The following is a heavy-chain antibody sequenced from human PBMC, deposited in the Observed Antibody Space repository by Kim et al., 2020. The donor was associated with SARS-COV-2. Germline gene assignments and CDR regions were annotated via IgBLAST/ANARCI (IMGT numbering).Heavy chain of an antibody. Sequence: SETLSLTCTVSGDSLSSDYRSGNRQPAGKGLEWIGRIYTSGRTNYNPSLQSRVTMSVDMSKNQCSLKLSSVTAADTAVYYCASALGHWGQGTLATVSS. CDR2: IYTSGRT. CDR1: GDSLSSDY. D-gene: IGHD3-16*02. V-gene: IGHV4-4*07. J-gene: IGHJ4*02. CDR3: ASALGH.